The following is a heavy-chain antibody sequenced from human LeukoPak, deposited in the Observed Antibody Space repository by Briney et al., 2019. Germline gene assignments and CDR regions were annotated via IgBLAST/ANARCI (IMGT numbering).Heavy chain of an antibody. CDR2: ISGRGDTT. CDR3: AGQSGYTYDTDY. V-gene: IGHV3-23*01. D-gene: IGHD5-18*01. CDR1: GFTFSSYW. Sequence: GGSLRLSCAASGFTFSSYWMSWVRQAPGKGLEWVSGISGRGDTTYYTDSVKGRFTISRDNSKNTLYLQMNSLRAEDTAIYYCAGQSGYTYDTDYWGQGTPVTVSS. J-gene: IGHJ4*02.